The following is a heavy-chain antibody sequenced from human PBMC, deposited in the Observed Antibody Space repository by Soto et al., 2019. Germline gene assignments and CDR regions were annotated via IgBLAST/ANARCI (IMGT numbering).Heavy chain of an antibody. CDR1: GWSFSGYY. CDR3: ARESHDILTGPPWVWYFDL. J-gene: IGHJ2*01. Sequence: QVQLQQWGAGPLRPLETLSLTCGASGWSFSGYYWAWIRQFPGKGREWIGEINDRGSINYNPSLKSRVRISVDTSKNHYSLNLRSVTAADTAVYYCARESHDILTGPPWVWYFDLWGRGTLVTVSS. CDR2: INDRGSI. V-gene: IGHV4-34*01. D-gene: IGHD3-9*01.